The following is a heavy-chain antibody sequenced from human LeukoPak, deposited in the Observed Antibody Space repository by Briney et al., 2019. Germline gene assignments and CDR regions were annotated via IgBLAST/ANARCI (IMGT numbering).Heavy chain of an antibody. CDR3: ARDPGGVTDYYFDY. Sequence: ASVKVSCKASGYTFTSYYMHWVRQAPGQGLEWMGKINPSGGSTSYAQKFQGWVTMTRDTSISTAYMELSRLRSDDTAVYYCARDPGGVTDYYFDYWGQGTLVTVSS. D-gene: IGHD2-8*02. J-gene: IGHJ4*02. V-gene: IGHV1-2*04. CDR2: INPSGGST. CDR1: GYTFTSYY.